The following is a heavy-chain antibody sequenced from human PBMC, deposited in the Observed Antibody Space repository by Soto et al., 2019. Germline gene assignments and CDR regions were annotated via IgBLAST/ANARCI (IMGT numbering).Heavy chain of an antibody. J-gene: IGHJ6*02. CDR1: GFTFRSYA. CDR2: ISYDGSNK. D-gene: IGHD5-12*01. CDR3: ARVVATIGPYYYSGMDV. Sequence: QVQLVESGGGVVQPGRSLRLSCAASGFTFRSYAMHWVRQAPGKGLEWVAVISYDGSNKYYADSVKGRFTISRDNSKNAVYLQMNSLRAEDTAVYYCARVVATIGPYYYSGMDVWGQGTTVTVSS. V-gene: IGHV3-30-3*01.